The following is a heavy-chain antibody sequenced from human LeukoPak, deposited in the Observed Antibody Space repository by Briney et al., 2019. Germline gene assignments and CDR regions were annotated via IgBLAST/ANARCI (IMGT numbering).Heavy chain of an antibody. J-gene: IGHJ4*02. CDR2: TSTYNDNT. Sequence: ASVKVSCKASGYTFTSYGISWVRQAPGQGLEWMGWTSTYNDNTHYAQKLQGRVTMTTDTSTSTAYMELRSLRSDDTAIYYCARRLYCSGGSCSSGGDYWGQGTLVTVSS. CDR1: GYTFTSYG. D-gene: IGHD2-15*01. CDR3: ARRLYCSGGSCSSGGDY. V-gene: IGHV1-18*01.